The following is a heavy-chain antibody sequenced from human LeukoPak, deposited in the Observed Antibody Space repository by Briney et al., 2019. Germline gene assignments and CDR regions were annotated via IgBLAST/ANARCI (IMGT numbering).Heavy chain of an antibody. CDR2: ITHSGST. CDR1: GGPLSCYY. J-gene: IGHJ5*02. V-gene: IGHV4-34*01. Sequence: SEPLSLTCAVYGGPLSCYYWSWIGHPPGTGLEWIGAITHSGSTNYNPSLKSRVTISVDTSKNQFSLKLTSVTAADTAVYYCARVEKKSSSWYGQGLNWFAPWGQGTLVTVSS. D-gene: IGHD6-13*01. CDR3: ARVEKKSSSWYGQGLNWFAP.